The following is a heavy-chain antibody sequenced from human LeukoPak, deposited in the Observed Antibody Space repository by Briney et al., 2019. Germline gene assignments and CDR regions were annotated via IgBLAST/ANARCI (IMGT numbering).Heavy chain of an antibody. CDR1: GFTFSSYS. CDR2: IRYDGSNK. D-gene: IGHD1-26*01. CDR3: AKDRSGSYSQGLDY. V-gene: IGHV3-30*02. J-gene: IGHJ4*02. Sequence: GGSLRLSCAASGFTFSSYSMTWVRQAPGKGLEWVAFIRYDGSNKYYADSVKGRFTISRDNSKNTLYLQMNSLRAEDTAVYYCAKDRSGSYSQGLDYWGQGTLVTVSS.